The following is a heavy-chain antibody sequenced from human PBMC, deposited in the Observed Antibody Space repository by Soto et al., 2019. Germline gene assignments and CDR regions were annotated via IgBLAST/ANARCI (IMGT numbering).Heavy chain of an antibody. CDR1: GYTFTSYD. CDR3: ARGCFFKQYQLLSSSTYYFDY. Sequence: QVQLVQSGAEVKKPGASVKVSCKASGYTFTSYDINWVRQATGQGLEWMGWMNPNSGNTGYAQRFQGRVTMTRNTSISTAYMELSSLRSEDTAVYYCARGCFFKQYQLLSSSTYYFDYWGQGTLVTVSS. V-gene: IGHV1-8*01. J-gene: IGHJ4*02. CDR2: MNPNSGNT. D-gene: IGHD2-2*01.